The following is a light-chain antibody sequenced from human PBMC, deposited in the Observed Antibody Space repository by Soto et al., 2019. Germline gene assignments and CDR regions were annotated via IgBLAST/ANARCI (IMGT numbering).Light chain of an antibody. V-gene: IGLV2-14*03. CDR2: DVN. Sequence: QSALTQPASVSGSPGQSITFSCTGTSSDVGSYDYVSWHQQHPGKAPKLIIYDVNNRPSGVPSLFSGSNSGNTASLTISGLQTEDEADYYCCAYSTRGTHVFGTGTKVTVL. CDR1: SSDVGSYDY. J-gene: IGLJ1*01. CDR3: CAYSTRGTHV.